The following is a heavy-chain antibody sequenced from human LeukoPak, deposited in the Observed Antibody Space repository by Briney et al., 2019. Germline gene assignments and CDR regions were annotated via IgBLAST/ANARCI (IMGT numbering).Heavy chain of an antibody. Sequence: SETLSLTCTVSGASIRSISTDYWSWIRQPAGKGLEWIGRVYTSGPTNYNPSLESRVTISVDTSKNQFSLKLSSVTAADTAVYYCARVRRYCTNGVCYNWFDPWGQGTLVTVSS. D-gene: IGHD2-8*01. CDR2: VYTSGPT. J-gene: IGHJ5*01. CDR1: GASIRSISTDY. CDR3: ARVRRYCTNGVCYNWFDP. V-gene: IGHV4-61*02.